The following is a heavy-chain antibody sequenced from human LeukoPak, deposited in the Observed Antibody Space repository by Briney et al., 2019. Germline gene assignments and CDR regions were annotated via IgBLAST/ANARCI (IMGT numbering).Heavy chain of an antibody. Sequence: PSETLSLTCSVSGGSISSYYWSWIRQPPGKGLEYIGYSYYSGSTDYNPSLKSRVTVSVDTSNQFSLMLTSVTAADTAVYYCARQSIAARRAFDIWGQGTMVTVSS. CDR1: GGSISSYY. CDR3: ARQSIAARRAFDI. J-gene: IGHJ3*02. V-gene: IGHV4-59*08. D-gene: IGHD6-6*01. CDR2: SYYSGST.